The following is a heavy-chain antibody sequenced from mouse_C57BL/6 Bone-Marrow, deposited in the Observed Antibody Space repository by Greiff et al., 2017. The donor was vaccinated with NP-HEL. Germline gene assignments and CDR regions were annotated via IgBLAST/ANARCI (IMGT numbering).Heavy chain of an antibody. Sequence: EVQLVESGGGLVQPKGSLKLSCAASGFSFNTYAMNWVRQAPGKGLEWVARIRSKSNNYATYYADSVKDRFTISRDDSESMLYLQMNNLKTEDTAMYYCVRYTVYYAMDYWGQGTSVTVSS. CDR1: GFSFNTYA. J-gene: IGHJ4*01. V-gene: IGHV10-1*01. D-gene: IGHD1-1*01. CDR2: IRSKSNNYAT. CDR3: VRYTVYYAMDY.